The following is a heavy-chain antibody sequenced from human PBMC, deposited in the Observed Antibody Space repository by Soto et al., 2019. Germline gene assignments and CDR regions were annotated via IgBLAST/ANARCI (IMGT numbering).Heavy chain of an antibody. CDR3: ARDAPVELRVPNSMDV. Sequence: SETLSLTCSVSGDSISNLDYFWAWIRQPPGQALEYIGYIYKSATTYYNPSFESRVAISVDTSKSQFSLNVTSVTAADTAVYYCARDAPVELRVPNSMDVWGQGTTVTVSS. D-gene: IGHD3-16*01. V-gene: IGHV4-30-4*01. J-gene: IGHJ6*02. CDR2: IYKSATT. CDR1: GDSISNLDYF.